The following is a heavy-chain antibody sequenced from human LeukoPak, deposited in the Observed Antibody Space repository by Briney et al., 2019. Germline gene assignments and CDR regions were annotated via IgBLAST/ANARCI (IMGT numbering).Heavy chain of an antibody. Sequence: HPGGSLRLSCAASGFTFSSYAMSWVRQAPGKGLEWVSGISGSGGSTYYADSVKGRFTISRDNSKYTLYLQMNSLRAEDTAVYYCAKDHFTMVRGVIITWLDYWGQGTLVTVSS. CDR2: ISGSGGST. CDR1: GFTFSSYA. J-gene: IGHJ4*02. D-gene: IGHD3-10*01. CDR3: AKDHFTMVRGVIITWLDY. V-gene: IGHV3-23*01.